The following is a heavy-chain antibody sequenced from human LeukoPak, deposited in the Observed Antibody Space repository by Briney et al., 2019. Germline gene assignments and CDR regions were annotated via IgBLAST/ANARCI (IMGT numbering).Heavy chain of an antibody. CDR2: IIPIFGTA. J-gene: IGHJ4*02. Sequence: SVKVSCKASGGTFSSYAISWVRQAPGQGLEWMGGIIPIFGTANYAQKFQGRVTITADESTSTAYMELSSLRSEDTAVYYCAREPLYGGNSQFDYWGQGTLVTVSS. CDR3: AREPLYGGNSQFDY. CDR1: GGTFSSYA. V-gene: IGHV1-69*13. D-gene: IGHD4-23*01.